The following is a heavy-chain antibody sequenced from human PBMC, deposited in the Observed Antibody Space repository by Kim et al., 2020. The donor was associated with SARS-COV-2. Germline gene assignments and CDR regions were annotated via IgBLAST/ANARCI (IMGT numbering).Heavy chain of an antibody. CDR2: ISSNGGST. D-gene: IGHD3-22*01. Sequence: GGSLRLSCSASGFTFSSYAMHWVRQAPGKGLEYVSAISSNGGSTYYADSVKGRFTISRDNSKNTLYLQMSSLRAEDTAVYYCVKDLFLYDSSGYQPPDYWGQGTLVTVSS. J-gene: IGHJ4*02. CDR3: VKDLFLYDSSGYQPPDY. CDR1: GFTFSSYA. V-gene: IGHV3-64D*06.